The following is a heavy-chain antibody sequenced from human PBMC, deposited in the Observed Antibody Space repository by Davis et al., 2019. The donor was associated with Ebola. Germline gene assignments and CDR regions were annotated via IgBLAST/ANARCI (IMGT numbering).Heavy chain of an antibody. CDR2: FGTGGDT. CDR1: GFIFRNYV. V-gene: IGHV3-23*01. CDR3: ARVNAVTGYSRFDA. J-gene: IGHJ5*02. Sequence: GESLKISCETSGFIFRNYVMSWVRQAPGKGLEWVSTFGTGGDTYYADSVKGRFAISRDNSRGTLYLQMNSLRAEDTAFYHCARVNAVTGYSRFDAWGQGTLVTVSS. D-gene: IGHD3-9*01.